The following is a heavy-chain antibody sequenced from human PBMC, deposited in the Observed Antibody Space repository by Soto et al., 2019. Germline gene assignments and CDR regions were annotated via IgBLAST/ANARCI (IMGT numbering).Heavy chain of an antibody. CDR1: GYTFTGYY. J-gene: IGHJ6*03. Sequence: ASVKVSCKASGYTFTGYYMHWVRQAPGQGLEWMGWINPNSGGTNYAQKFQGWVTMTRDTSISTAYMELSRLRSDDTAVYYCARGVTGTIGYYYYMDVWGKGTTVTVSS. CDR2: INPNSGGT. D-gene: IGHD1-7*01. CDR3: ARGVTGTIGYYYYMDV. V-gene: IGHV1-2*04.